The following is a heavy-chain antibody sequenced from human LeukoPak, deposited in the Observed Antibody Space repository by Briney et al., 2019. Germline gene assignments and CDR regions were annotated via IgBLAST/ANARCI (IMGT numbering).Heavy chain of an antibody. CDR1: GYTFTSYY. J-gene: IGHJ4*02. CDR3: ASDVPLTNIAAAVGFDY. Sequence: ASVKVSCKASGYTFTSYYMHWVRQAPGQGLEWMGIINPSGGSTSYAQKFQGRVTMTRDTSTSTVYMELSSLRSEDTAVYYCASDVPLTNIAAAVGFDYWGQGTLVTVSS. CDR2: INPSGGST. V-gene: IGHV1-46*01. D-gene: IGHD6-13*01.